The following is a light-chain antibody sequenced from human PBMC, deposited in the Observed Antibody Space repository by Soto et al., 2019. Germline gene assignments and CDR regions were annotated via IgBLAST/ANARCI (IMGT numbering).Light chain of an antibody. Sequence: QSALTQPRSVSGSPGQSVTISCTGTSSDVGFYDYVSWFQQLPGKAPKLIIHDVSGRPSGVPDRFSGSRSGNTASLTISGLQSEDEADYYCCSYAGIYTLVFGGGTKLTVL. J-gene: IGLJ3*02. CDR1: SSDVGFYDY. V-gene: IGLV2-11*01. CDR2: DVS. CDR3: CSYAGIYTLV.